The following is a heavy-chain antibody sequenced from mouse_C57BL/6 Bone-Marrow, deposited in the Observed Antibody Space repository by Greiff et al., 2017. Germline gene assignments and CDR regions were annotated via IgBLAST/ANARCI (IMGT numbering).Heavy chain of an antibody. CDR3: ARDPYYYGSSGYFDV. V-gene: IGHV1-75*01. Sequence: VQLVESGPELVKPGASVKISCKASGYTFTDYYINWVKQRPGQGLEWIGWIFPGSGSTYYNEKFKGKATLTVDKSSSTAYMLLSSLTSEDSAVYLCARDPYYYGSSGYFDVWGTGTTVTVSS. D-gene: IGHD1-1*01. CDR2: IFPGSGST. J-gene: IGHJ1*03. CDR1: GYTFTDYY.